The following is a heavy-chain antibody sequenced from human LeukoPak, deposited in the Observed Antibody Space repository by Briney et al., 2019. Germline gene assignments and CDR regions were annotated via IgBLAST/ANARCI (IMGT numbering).Heavy chain of an antibody. V-gene: IGHV3-21*01. Sequence: PGGSLRLSCAASGFSFSSYSMNWVRQAPGKGLEWVSCISSSSSYIYYADSVKGRFTISRDNANNSLYLQMNSLRVEDTAVYYCARGDDTATVSGGYNWFDPWGQGTLVTVSS. CDR1: GFSFSSYS. D-gene: IGHD5-18*01. CDR2: ISSSSSYI. J-gene: IGHJ5*02. CDR3: ARGDDTATVSGGYNWFDP.